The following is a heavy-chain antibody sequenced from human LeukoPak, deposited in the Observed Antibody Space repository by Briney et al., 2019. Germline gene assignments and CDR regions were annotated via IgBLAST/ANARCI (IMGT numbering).Heavy chain of an antibody. Sequence: PGGSLRLSCAASGFTFSTYAMSWVRQAPGKGLEWVGRIKSKTDGGTTDYAAPVKGRFTISRDDSKNTLYLQMNSLKTEDTAVYYCTPQVATIPYYFDYWGQGTLVTVSS. CDR1: GFTFSTYA. J-gene: IGHJ4*02. D-gene: IGHD5-12*01. CDR3: TPQVATIPYYFDY. V-gene: IGHV3-15*01. CDR2: IKSKTDGGTT.